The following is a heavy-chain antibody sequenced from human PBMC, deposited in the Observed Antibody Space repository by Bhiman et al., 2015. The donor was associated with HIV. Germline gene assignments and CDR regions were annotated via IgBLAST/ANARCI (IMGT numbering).Heavy chain of an antibody. D-gene: IGHD6-19*01. CDR1: GFTFSIYS. Sequence: EVQLVESGGGLVKPGGSLRLSCAASGFTFSIYSMNWVRQAPGKGLEWVSSISSSSSYIYYADSVKGRFTISRDNAKNSLYLQMNSLRAEDTAVYYCARDLQIAIAVAGSFDYWGQGTLVTVSS. J-gene: IGHJ4*02. V-gene: IGHV3-21*01. CDR2: ISSSSSYI. CDR3: ARDLQIAIAVAGSFDY.